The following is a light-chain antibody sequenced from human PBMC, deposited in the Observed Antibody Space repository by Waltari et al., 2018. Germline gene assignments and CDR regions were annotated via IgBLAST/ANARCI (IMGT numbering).Light chain of an antibody. CDR2: WAS. V-gene: IGKV4-1*01. Sequence: DIVMTQSPDSLAESLGERATTNCKSSQSVSSTSDNKKYLTWYQQKPGQPPKLLIYWASTRGSGVPDRFSGSGSGTDFTLTISSLQAEDVAVYYCQQYYSPPYTFGQGTKLEIK. CDR3: QQYYSPPYT. CDR1: QSVSSTSDNKKY. J-gene: IGKJ2*01.